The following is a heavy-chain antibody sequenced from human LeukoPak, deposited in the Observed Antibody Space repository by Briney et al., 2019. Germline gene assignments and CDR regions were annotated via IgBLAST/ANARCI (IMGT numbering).Heavy chain of an antibody. CDR2: ISLSGSST. V-gene: IGHV3-11*04. CDR1: GFIFSDYS. J-gene: IGHJ4*02. CDR3: AGDHPNKRTDY. D-gene: IGHD2/OR15-2a*01. Sequence: GGSLRLSCAASGFIFSDYSMTWLRQAPGKGLEWVSYISLSGSSTYYADSVKGRFTISRDNAKNSLYLQMNSLRVEDAAIYYCAGDHPNKRTDYWGQGTLVSVSS.